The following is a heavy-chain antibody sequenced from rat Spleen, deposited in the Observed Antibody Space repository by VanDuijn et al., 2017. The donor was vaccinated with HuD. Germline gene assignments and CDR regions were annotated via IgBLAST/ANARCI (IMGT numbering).Heavy chain of an antibody. J-gene: IGHJ2*01. CDR1: GFSLTDYS. CDR3: ARDGGELGY. V-gene: IGHV2S63*01. D-gene: IGHD4-3*01. CDR2: IWTGGST. Sequence: VQLKDSGPGLVQPSQTLSLTCTVSGFSLTDYSVHWVRHPPGKGLEWMGVIWTGGSTTYNSLFKSRLSITRDTSKSQVFLKMNSLQTEDTATYYCARDGGELGYWGQGIMVTVSS.